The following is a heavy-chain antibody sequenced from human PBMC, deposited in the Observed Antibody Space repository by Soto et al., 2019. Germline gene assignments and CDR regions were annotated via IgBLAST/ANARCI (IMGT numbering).Heavy chain of an antibody. CDR2: INWNGGST. J-gene: IGHJ4*02. V-gene: IGHV3-20*04. Sequence: GGSLRLSCAASGFTFGDYGMSWVRQAPGKGLEWVSGINWNGGSTGYADSVKGRFTISRDNAKNSLYLQMNSLRAEDTALYYCARAYYDFWSGYYHSNYFDYWGQGTLVTVSS. CDR1: GFTFGDYG. CDR3: ARAYYDFWSGYYHSNYFDY. D-gene: IGHD3-3*01.